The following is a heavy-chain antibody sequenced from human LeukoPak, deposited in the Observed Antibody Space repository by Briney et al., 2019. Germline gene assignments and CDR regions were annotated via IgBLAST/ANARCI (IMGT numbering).Heavy chain of an antibody. CDR3: ARSYSSGAFDI. Sequence: TGGSLRLSCAASGFTFSSYAMSWVRQAPGKGLEWVSSISSSSSYIYYADSVKGRFTISRDNAKNSLYLQMNSLRAEDTAVYYCARSYSSGAFDIWGQGTMVTVSS. J-gene: IGHJ3*02. V-gene: IGHV3-21*01. CDR2: ISSSSSYI. CDR1: GFTFSSYA. D-gene: IGHD6-19*01.